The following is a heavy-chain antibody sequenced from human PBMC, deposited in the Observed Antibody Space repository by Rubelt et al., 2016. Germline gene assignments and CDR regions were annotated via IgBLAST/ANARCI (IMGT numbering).Heavy chain of an antibody. V-gene: IGHV3-23*01. J-gene: IGHJ3*02. CDR2: ISGGGGSA. CDR1: GFTFTTHG. D-gene: IGHD4-17*01. Sequence: GSGGGLVQPGGSLRLSCAASGFTFTTHGMSWVRQAPGKGLEWVSTISGGGGSAYYADSVRGRFTISRDNSKNALYLRMNSLRAEDTAVYYCARGGDYDGFGIWGQGTMVTVSS. CDR3: ARGGDYDGFGI.